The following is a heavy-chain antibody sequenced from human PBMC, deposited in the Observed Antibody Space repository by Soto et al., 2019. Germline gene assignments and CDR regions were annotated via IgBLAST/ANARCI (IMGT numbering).Heavy chain of an antibody. J-gene: IGHJ4*02. V-gene: IGHV3-30*18. Sequence: GGSLRHSCVPSGFIFSKYGMHWVRQAPGKALEWVAVISYDGNKKDYGDSVKGRFTISRDNSKNTLYLQMSSLRTEDTAVYYCAKDNCSGGDRFSRFDCWGQGTQVTVSS. CDR2: ISYDGNKK. CDR1: GFIFSKYG. CDR3: AKDNCSGGDRFSRFDC. D-gene: IGHD2-15*01.